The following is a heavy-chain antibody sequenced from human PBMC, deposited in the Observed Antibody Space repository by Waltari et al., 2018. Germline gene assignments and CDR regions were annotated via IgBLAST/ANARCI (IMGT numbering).Heavy chain of an antibody. V-gene: IGHV3-15*01. Sequence: EVQLVESGGGLVKPGGSLRLSCAASGFTFSTAWISWVRQAPVKGLEWVGRIKSKTEGGTTDYAAPVKGRCTIARDDSKNTLYLQMNSLKTEDTAVYYCTTPGYTFGGVYWGQGTLVTVSS. D-gene: IGHD3-16*01. CDR1: GFTFSTAW. J-gene: IGHJ4*02. CDR2: IKSKTEGGTT. CDR3: TTPGYTFGGVY.